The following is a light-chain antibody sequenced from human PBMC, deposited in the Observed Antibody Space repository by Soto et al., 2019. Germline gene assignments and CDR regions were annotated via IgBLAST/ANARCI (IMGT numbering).Light chain of an antibody. J-gene: IGKJ1*01. CDR2: DAS. V-gene: IGKV3-20*01. CDR3: QHYGSSRT. Sequence: EIVLTQSPGTLYVSPGDRASVSGRASQSVPRHLAWYQQRPGLPPRLLIYDASSRATGIPDRFSGSGSGTDFTLTISRLEPEDFAVYYCQHYGSSRTFGQGTKVDNK. CDR1: QSVPRH.